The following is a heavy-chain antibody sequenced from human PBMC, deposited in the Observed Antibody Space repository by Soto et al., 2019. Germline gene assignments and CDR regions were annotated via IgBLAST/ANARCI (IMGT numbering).Heavy chain of an antibody. CDR1: GSSISGYY. Sequence: SEPLSLTCTVSGSSISGYYWSWIRKSAGKGLEWIGRIYATGTTDYNPSLKSRVMMSVDTSKKQFSLKLRSVTAADTAVYYCVRDGTKTLRDWFDPWGQGISVTVSS. D-gene: IGHD1-1*01. CDR2: IYATGTT. V-gene: IGHV4-4*07. J-gene: IGHJ5*02. CDR3: VRDGTKTLRDWFDP.